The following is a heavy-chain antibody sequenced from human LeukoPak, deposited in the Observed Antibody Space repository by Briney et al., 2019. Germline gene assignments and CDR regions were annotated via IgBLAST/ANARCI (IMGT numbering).Heavy chain of an antibody. CDR1: GFPFSSYA. CDR2: VDRSGADT. CDR3: VKHSGGVYGDSDY. Sequence: GGSLRLSCVASGFPFSSYADSWFRQAPGKGLEWVSTVDRSGADTYYANSVRGRFTISKDNSKHTLQTNSLSADDTAIYYCVKHSGGVYGDSDYWGQGILVTVSS. D-gene: IGHD3-16*01. V-gene: IGHV3-23*01. J-gene: IGHJ4*02.